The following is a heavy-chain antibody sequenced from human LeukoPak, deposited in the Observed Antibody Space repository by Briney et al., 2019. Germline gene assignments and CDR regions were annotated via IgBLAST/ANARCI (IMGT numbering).Heavy chain of an antibody. D-gene: IGHD3-22*01. Sequence: SETLSLTCTVSGGSISSSSYYWGWIRQPPGKGLERIGYIYYSGSTNYNPSLKSRVTISVDTSKNQFSLKLSSVTAADTAVYYCASSSYYDSSGYYYDFDYWGQGTLVTVSS. J-gene: IGHJ4*02. CDR2: IYYSGST. V-gene: IGHV4-61*05. CDR1: GGSISSSSYY. CDR3: ASSSYYDSSGYYYDFDY.